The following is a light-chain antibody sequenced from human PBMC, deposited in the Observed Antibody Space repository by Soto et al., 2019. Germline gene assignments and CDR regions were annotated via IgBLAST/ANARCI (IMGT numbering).Light chain of an antibody. V-gene: IGLV2-14*01. CDR1: MRDVGAYNL. Sequence: QSVVTQPASVSGSAGQSITISCSGTMRDVGAYNLVSWYQQHPGTAPKLIIYEVRNRPSGISSRFSGSRSGNTASLTISGLHSEDEGDYYCSAYTARSTLVFGGGTKVTVL. CDR3: SAYTARSTLV. CDR2: EVR. J-gene: IGLJ3*02.